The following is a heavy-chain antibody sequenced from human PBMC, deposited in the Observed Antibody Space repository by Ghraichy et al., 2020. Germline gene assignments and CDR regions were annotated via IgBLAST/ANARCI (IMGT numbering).Heavy chain of an antibody. Sequence: GGSLRLSCAASGFTFSNYAMSWVRQAPGKGLEWVSAISGSGDSTYYADSVKGRFPISRDNSKNTLYLQMNSLRAEDTAVYYCANGDALGNNGIFDYWGQGSLVTFAS. CDR2: ISGSGDST. J-gene: IGHJ4*02. V-gene: IGHV3-23*01. D-gene: IGHD1/OR15-1a*01. CDR3: ANGDALGNNGIFDY. CDR1: GFTFSNYA.